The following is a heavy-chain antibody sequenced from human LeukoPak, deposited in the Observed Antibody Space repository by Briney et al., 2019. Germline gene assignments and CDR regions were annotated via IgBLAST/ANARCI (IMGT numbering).Heavy chain of an antibody. CDR1: GFHFTTYW. D-gene: IGHD3-9*01. CDR2: IKQDGSDK. Sequence: PGGSLRLSCAVSGFHFTTYWMTWVRQAPGKGLEWVANIKQDGSDKNYVDAVKGRFTISRDNTKKSLYLQMNSLRAEDTAVYYCARDLPDVLTGYSDNAFDAWGQGTMVIVSS. CDR3: ARDLPDVLTGYSDNAFDA. V-gene: IGHV3-7*03. J-gene: IGHJ3*01.